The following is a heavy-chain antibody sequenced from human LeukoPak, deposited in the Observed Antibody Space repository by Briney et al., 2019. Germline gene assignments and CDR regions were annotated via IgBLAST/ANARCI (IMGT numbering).Heavy chain of an antibody. Sequence: GGSLRLSCAASGFTFSSYAMSWVRQAPGKGLEWVSAISGSGGSTYYADSVKGRFTISRDNSKNTLYLQMNSLRAEDTAVYYCAHPILGGGAEGDDYWGQGTLVTVSS. CDR3: AHPILGGGAEGDDY. J-gene: IGHJ4*02. V-gene: IGHV3-23*01. D-gene: IGHD1-26*01. CDR2: ISGSGGST. CDR1: GFTFSSYA.